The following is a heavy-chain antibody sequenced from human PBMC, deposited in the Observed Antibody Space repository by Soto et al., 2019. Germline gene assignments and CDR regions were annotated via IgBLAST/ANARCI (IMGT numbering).Heavy chain of an antibody. CDR3: ARFNPDHWGAFQWFDI. V-gene: IGHV4-59*01. Sequence: SETLSLTCTVSGASISRYYWSWVWQPPGKGLELMGYKFYNGGTNYNPSLKSRGSISLDVTKNKFSLKLNSVPAADTVVYLCARFNPDHWGAFQWFDIWGQGTLVTVSS. CDR2: KFYNGGT. J-gene: IGHJ5*02. D-gene: IGHD7-27*01. CDR1: GASISRYY.